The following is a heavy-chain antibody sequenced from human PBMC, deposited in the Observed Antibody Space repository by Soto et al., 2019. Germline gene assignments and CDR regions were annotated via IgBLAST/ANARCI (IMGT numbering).Heavy chain of an antibody. V-gene: IGHV4-39*01. CDR3: ARRKGYDSSTYYFDY. CDR1: GGSISGSTHY. D-gene: IGHD3-22*01. J-gene: IGHJ4*02. CDR2: MYYNGNM. Sequence: PSETLSLTCTVSGGSISGSTHYWGWIRQPPGKGLEWIGSMYYNGNMYYNPSLKSRVTISVDTSKNQFSLDLRSVTAADTAVYYCARRKGYDSSTYYFDYWGQGTLVTVSS.